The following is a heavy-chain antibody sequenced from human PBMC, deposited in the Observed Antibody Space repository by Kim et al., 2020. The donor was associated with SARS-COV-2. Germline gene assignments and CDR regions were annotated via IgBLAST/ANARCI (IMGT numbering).Heavy chain of an antibody. Sequence: GGSLRLSCVVSGFTFSSYEMNWVRQAPGKGLEWVSYIGGSGSPIYYTDSVKGRFTISRDNAKNSLYLQMSSLRAEDTGVYYCVTSRGVRGSGGQGTLVTGSS. V-gene: IGHV3-48*03. J-gene: IGHJ4*02. CDR1: GFTFSSYE. CDR2: IGGSGSPI. D-gene: IGHD3-10*01. CDR3: VTSRGVRGS.